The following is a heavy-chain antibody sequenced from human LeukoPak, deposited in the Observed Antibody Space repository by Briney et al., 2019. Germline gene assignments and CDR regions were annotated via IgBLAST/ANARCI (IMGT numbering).Heavy chain of an antibody. J-gene: IGHJ4*02. CDR1: GFMFSTYA. CDR3: VSQSYSGSDNYYFHY. CDR2: ISGNGERT. V-gene: IGHV3-23*01. Sequence: PGGSLRLSCVTSGFMFSTYAMSWVRQAPGKGLEWVSIISGNGERTYYADSVKDRFTVSRDNSKNTLYLQMKSLRAEDTAVYYCVSQSYSGSDNYYFHYWGQGTLVAVSS. D-gene: IGHD1-26*01.